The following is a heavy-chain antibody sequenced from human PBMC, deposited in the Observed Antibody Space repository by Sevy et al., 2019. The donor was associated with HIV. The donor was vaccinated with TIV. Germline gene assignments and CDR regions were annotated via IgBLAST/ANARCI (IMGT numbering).Heavy chain of an antibody. V-gene: IGHV3-9*01. CDR3: ARSRASYYGMDV. D-gene: IGHD6-6*01. CDR2: ITWHSYNI. J-gene: IGHJ6*02. CDR1: GFNFDDYA. Sequence: GGSLRLSCAASGFNFDDYAMHWVRQAPGKGLEWVSGITWHSYNICYADSVKGRFTISRDNAKNSLYLQMNSLRTEDTALYYCARSRASYYGMDVWGQGTTVTVSS.